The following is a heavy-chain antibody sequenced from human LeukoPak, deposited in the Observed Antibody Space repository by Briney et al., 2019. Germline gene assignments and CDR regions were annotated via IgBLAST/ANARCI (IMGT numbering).Heavy chain of an antibody. CDR2: IGTAGDT. V-gene: IGHV3-13*01. J-gene: IGHJ3*02. CDR3: ARENGLDAFDI. D-gene: IGHD2-8*01. Sequence: GGSLRLSCAASGFTFSSYDMHWVRQATGKGLEWVSAIGTAGDTYYPGSVKGRFTISRENAKNSLYLQMNSLRAGDTAVYYCARENGLDAFDIWGQGTMVTVSS. CDR1: GFTFSSYD.